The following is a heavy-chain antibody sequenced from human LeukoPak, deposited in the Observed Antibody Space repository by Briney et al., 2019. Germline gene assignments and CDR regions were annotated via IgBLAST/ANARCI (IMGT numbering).Heavy chain of an antibody. CDR3: ARDWVYSNYYDSSGYDI. V-gene: IGHV4-61*02. D-gene: IGHD3-22*01. CDR2: IYTSGST. J-gene: IGHJ4*02. Sequence: PSQTLSLTCTVSGGSISSGSYYWSWIRQPAGTGLEWIGRIYTSGSTNYNPSLKSRVTISVDTSKNQFSLKLSSVTAADTAVYYCARDWVYSNYYDSSGYDIWGQGTLVTVSS. CDR1: GGSISSGSYY.